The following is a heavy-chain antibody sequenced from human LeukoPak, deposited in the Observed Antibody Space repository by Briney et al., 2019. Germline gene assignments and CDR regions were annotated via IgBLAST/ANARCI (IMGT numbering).Heavy chain of an antibody. Sequence: GGSLRLPCAASGFTFRSYSMIWVRQAPGKGLEWVSVINSGGEITHYADSVKGRFTISRDNSKNTLYLQMNSLRAEDTAVYYCAKKTGGTYPFDYWGQGTLVTVSS. CDR2: INSGGEIT. CDR1: GFTFRSYS. CDR3: AKKTGGTYPFDY. V-gene: IGHV3-23*01. D-gene: IGHD1-26*01. J-gene: IGHJ4*02.